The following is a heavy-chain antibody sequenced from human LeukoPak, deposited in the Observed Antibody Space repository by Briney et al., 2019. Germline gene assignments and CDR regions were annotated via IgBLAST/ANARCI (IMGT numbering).Heavy chain of an antibody. CDR2: IYHSGST. D-gene: IGHD6-13*01. CDR3: ARSTSSSLVFDY. V-gene: IGHV4-38-2*02. Sequence: SETLSLTCTVSGYSISSGYYWGWIRQPPGKGLEWIGSIYHSGSTYYNPSLKSRVTISVDTSRNQFSLKLSSVTAADTAVYYCARSTSSSLVFDYWGQGTLVTVSS. CDR1: GYSISSGYY. J-gene: IGHJ4*02.